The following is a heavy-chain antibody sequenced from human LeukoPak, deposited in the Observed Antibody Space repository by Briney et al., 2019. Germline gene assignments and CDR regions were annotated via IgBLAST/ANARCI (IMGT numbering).Heavy chain of an antibody. CDR2: IYPNSGVT. V-gene: IGHV1-2*02. Sequence: ASVKVSCKASGYSFTDYYIHWVRQAPGQGLEWMGWIYPNSGVTNYAQNSQGRVTVTRDTSISTAYMDLSSLTSDDTAVYFCVRDVRAGRNDAFDIWGQGTMVTVSS. CDR3: VRDVRAGRNDAFDI. CDR1: GYSFTDYY. J-gene: IGHJ3*02. D-gene: IGHD1-14*01.